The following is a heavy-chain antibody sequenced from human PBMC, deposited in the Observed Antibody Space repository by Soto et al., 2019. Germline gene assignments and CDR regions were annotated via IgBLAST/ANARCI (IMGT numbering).Heavy chain of an antibody. CDR2: IYYSGST. J-gene: IGHJ4*02. V-gene: IGHV4-30-4*01. D-gene: IGHD3-10*01. CDR3: ARSTPGTMVSFNY. Sequence: QVQLQESGPGLVKPSQTLSLTCTVSVGSLSSGNYYWSWIRQPPGKGLEWIGYIYYSGSTYYNPSLTSRVTISLDTSKNQFSLKLTSVTAADTAVYYCARSTPGTMVSFNYWGQGTLVTVSS. CDR1: VGSLSSGNYY.